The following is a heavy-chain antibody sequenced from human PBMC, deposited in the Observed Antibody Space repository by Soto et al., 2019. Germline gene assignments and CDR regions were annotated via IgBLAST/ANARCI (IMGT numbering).Heavy chain of an antibody. V-gene: IGHV1-8*01. J-gene: IGHJ6*02. D-gene: IGHD3-10*01. CDR1: GYAFTSYD. CDR3: ATSGVRGTWDYYYGMDV. Sequence: SVKVSCEASGYAFTSYDINWVRQATGQGLEWMGWMNPNSGNTGYAQKFQGRVTMTRNTSISTAYMELSSLRSEDTAAYYCATSGVRGTWDYYYGMDVWGQGTTVTVSS. CDR2: MNPNSGNT.